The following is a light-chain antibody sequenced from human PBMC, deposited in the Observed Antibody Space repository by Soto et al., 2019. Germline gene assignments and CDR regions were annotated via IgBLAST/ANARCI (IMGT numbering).Light chain of an antibody. CDR2: RNN. J-gene: IGLJ2*01. CDR1: SSNIGSNY. CDR3: AAWDDSLSGVV. V-gene: IGLV1-47*01. Sequence: QSVLTQPPSASGTPGQRVTISCSGSSSNIGSNYVYWYHHLPGAAPKLLIYRNNQRPSGVPDRFSGSKSGTSASLAISGLRSEDEADYYCAAWDDSLSGVVFGGGTKVTVL.